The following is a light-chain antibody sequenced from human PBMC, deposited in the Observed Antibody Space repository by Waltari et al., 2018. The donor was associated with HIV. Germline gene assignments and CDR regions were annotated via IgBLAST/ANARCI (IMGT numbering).Light chain of an antibody. CDR2: GAS. Sequence: EVLLTQSPATLSVSPGDRTTLSCRASQSVRTNLVWYQQRPGQPPRLLIYGASTRATGIAARFSGSGSGTEFTLTINSLQSEDYAVYYCQQYDYWPPWTFGQGTKVEMK. V-gene: IGKV3-15*01. J-gene: IGKJ1*01. CDR1: QSVRTN. CDR3: QQYDYWPPWT.